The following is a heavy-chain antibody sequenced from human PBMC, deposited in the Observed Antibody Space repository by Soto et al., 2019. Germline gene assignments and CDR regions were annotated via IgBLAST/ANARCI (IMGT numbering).Heavy chain of an antibody. CDR1: GFTFSNYN. V-gene: IGHV3-48*02. CDR2: INSISSTI. D-gene: IGHD6-19*01. CDR3: ARDLLAVAGHQNAEYFQH. Sequence: PRGSLRVSCAASGFTFSNYNMHWVRQAPGKGLEWVSYINSISSTINYADSVKGRFTISRDNAKNSLYLQINNLRDEDTAVYYCARDLLAVAGHQNAEYFQHWGQGTLVTASS. J-gene: IGHJ1*01.